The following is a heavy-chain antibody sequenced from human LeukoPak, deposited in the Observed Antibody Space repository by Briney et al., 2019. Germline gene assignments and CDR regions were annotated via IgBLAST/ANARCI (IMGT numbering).Heavy chain of an antibody. Sequence: PGGSLRLSCAASGFTFSSYSMNWVRQAPGKGLEWVSSISSSSSYIYYADSVKGRFTISRDNSNNTPYLQMNSLRAEDTAVYYCARRVVGWFDPWGQGTLVTVSS. V-gene: IGHV3-21*01. CDR2: ISSSSSYI. CDR3: ARRVVGWFDP. CDR1: GFTFSSYS. J-gene: IGHJ5*02.